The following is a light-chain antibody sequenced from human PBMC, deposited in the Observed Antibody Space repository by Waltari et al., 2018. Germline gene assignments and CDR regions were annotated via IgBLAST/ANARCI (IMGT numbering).Light chain of an antibody. CDR3: CSYAGRYTWV. Sequence: QSALTQPRSVSGSPGQSVTISCTGTSSDVGGYNYVSWSQQHPGKAPKLMIHDVSKRPSGVPDRFSGSKSGNTASLTISGLQADDETDYYCCSYAGRYTWVFGGGTKLTVL. J-gene: IGLJ3*02. V-gene: IGLV2-11*01. CDR1: SSDVGGYNY. CDR2: DVS.